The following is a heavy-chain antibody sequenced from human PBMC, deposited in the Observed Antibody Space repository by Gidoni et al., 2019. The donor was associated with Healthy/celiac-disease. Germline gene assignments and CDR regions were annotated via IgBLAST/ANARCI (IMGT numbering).Heavy chain of an antibody. J-gene: IGHJ3*02. CDR1: GFSLSTSGVG. CDR3: AHSRARGIAVAADDAFDI. D-gene: IGHD6-19*01. V-gene: IGHV2-5*02. Sequence: QITLKESGPTLVKPTQTLTLTCTFPGFSLSTSGVGVGWIRQPPGKAMEWLALIYWDDDKRYSPSLKSRLTITKDTSKNQVVLTMTNMDPVDTATYYCAHSRARGIAVAADDAFDIWGQGTMVTVSS. CDR2: IYWDDDK.